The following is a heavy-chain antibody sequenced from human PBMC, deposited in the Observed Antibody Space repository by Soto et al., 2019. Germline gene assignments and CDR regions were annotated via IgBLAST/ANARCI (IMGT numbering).Heavy chain of an antibody. CDR2: IYCSGST. CDR1: GGSISSGGYY. J-gene: IGHJ6*02. D-gene: IGHD2-15*01. Sequence: QVQLQESGPGLVKPSQTLSLTCTVSGGSISSGGYYWSWIRQHPGNVLDWIGYIYCSGSTYYTPSLKSRVTISVDTSKNQFSLKLSSVAAADTAVYYCAREEGYCSGGSCYDNYGMDVWGQGTTVTVSS. CDR3: AREEGYCSGGSCYDNYGMDV. V-gene: IGHV4-31*03.